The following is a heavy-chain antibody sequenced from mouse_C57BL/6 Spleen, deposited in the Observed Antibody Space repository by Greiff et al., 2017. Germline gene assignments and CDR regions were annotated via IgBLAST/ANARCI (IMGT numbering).Heavy chain of an antibody. Sequence: EVQLVESGGGLVQPGGSLKLSCAASGFTFSDYYMYWVRQTPEKRLEWVAYISNGGGSTYYPDTVKGRFTISSDNAKNTLYLQMSRLKSEDTAMYYCARPYYYGSSYVETWFAYWGQGTLVTVSA. J-gene: IGHJ3*01. CDR2: ISNGGGST. V-gene: IGHV5-12*01. D-gene: IGHD1-1*01. CDR3: ARPYYYGSSYVETWFAY. CDR1: GFTFSDYY.